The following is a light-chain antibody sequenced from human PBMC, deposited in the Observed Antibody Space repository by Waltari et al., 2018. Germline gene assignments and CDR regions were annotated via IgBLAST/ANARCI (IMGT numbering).Light chain of an antibody. CDR3: QQYYSTPNT. J-gene: IGKJ2*01. V-gene: IGKV4-1*01. CDR1: QSLLHTNNKNY. Sequence: DIVVTQSPDSLAVSLGERATINCKSSQSLLHTNNKNYLAWYQLSPGEPPKRPIYWAYTRESGVPGRFSGSGSGTDFTLTISGLQAEDVAVYYCQQYYSTPNTFGQGTKLEIK. CDR2: WAY.